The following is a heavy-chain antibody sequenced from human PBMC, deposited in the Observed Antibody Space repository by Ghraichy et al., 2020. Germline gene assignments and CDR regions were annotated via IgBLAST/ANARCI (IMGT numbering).Heavy chain of an antibody. V-gene: IGHV6-1*01. Sequence: TLSLTCAISGDSVSSNSAAWNWIRQSPSRGLEWLGRTYYRSKWYNDYAVSVKSRITINPDTSKNQFSLQLNSVTPEDTAVYYCARGTRGPPPDSYYYYMDVWGKGTTVTVSS. J-gene: IGHJ6*03. CDR3: ARGTRGPPPDSYYYYMDV. CDR1: GDSVSSNSAA. CDR2: TYYRSKWYN. D-gene: IGHD2-8*01.